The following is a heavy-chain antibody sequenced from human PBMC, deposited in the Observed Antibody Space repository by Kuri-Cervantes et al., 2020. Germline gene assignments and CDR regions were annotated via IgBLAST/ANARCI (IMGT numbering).Heavy chain of an antibody. CDR1: GFTFSRYS. D-gene: IGHD5-18*01. CDR2: ISSSSTI. V-gene: IGHV3-48*01. CDR3: SKDYHRDTAMVNGFDY. Sequence: LSLTCAASGFTFSRYSMNWVRQAPGKGLECVSYISSSSTIYYADSVKGRFTISRDNAKNSLYLQMNSLRAEDTAVYYCSKDYHRDTAMVNGFDYWGQGTLVTVSS. J-gene: IGHJ4*02.